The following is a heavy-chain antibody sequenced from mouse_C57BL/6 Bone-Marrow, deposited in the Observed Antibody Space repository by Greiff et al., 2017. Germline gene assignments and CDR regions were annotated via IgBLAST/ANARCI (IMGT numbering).Heavy chain of an antibody. CDR2: IDPENGDT. Sequence: EVQRVESGAELVRPGASVKLSCTASGFNIKDDYMHWVKQRPEQGLEWIGWIDPENGDTEYASKFQGKATITADTSSNTAYLQLSSLTSEDTAGYYCTTPITTVVAPWYVDVWGTGTTVTVSS. D-gene: IGHD1-1*01. J-gene: IGHJ1*03. CDR3: TTPITTVVAPWYVDV. CDR1: GFNIKDDY. V-gene: IGHV14-4*01.